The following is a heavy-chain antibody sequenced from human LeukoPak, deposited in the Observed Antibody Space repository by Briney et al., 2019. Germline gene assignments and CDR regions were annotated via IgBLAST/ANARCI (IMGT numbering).Heavy chain of an antibody. CDR2: IKLDGSEK. D-gene: IGHD3-3*01. CDR3: ARDQYDTWSRRGNFDS. CDR1: GFTFRKYW. J-gene: IGHJ4*02. Sequence: GGSLRLSCVASGFTFRKYWMSWVRQAPGKGLEWVANIKLDGSEKNYVDSVKGRSTISRDNTKNSLYLQMNSLRAEDTAVFYCARDQYDTWSRRGNFDSWGQGTLVIVSS. V-gene: IGHV3-7*03.